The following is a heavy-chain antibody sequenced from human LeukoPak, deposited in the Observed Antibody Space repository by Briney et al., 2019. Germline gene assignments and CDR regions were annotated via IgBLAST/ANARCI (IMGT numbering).Heavy chain of an antibody. Sequence: PSETLSLTCTVSGGSISSGDYYWSWIRQPPGKGLEWIGYIYYGGSTYYNPSLKSRVTISVDTSKNQFSLKLSSVTAADTAVYYCARDWTAYSSSGSIFDYWGQGTLVTVSS. CDR3: ARDWTAYSSSGSIFDY. CDR1: GGSISSGDYY. V-gene: IGHV4-30-4*08. CDR2: IYYGGST. J-gene: IGHJ4*02. D-gene: IGHD3-22*01.